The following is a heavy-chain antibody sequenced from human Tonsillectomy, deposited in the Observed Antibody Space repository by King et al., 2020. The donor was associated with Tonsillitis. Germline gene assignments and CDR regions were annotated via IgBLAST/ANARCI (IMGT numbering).Heavy chain of an antibody. CDR1: GFTFSSYE. J-gene: IGHJ5*02. CDR3: ARGGGSGGSCSDL. Sequence: VQLVESGGGLVQPGGSLRLSCAASGFTFSSYEMNWVRQAPGKGLEGLSYIGVSSSRIFYADSVTGRFTISRDNAKNSLYLQMNSLRAEDTGVYYCARGGGSGGSCSDLWGQGTLVTVSS. V-gene: IGHV3-48*03. CDR2: IGVSSSRI. D-gene: IGHD2-15*01.